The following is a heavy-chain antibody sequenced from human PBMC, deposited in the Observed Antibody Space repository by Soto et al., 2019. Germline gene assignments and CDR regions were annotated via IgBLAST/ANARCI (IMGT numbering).Heavy chain of an antibody. J-gene: IGHJ4*02. CDR3: AKDLGGSYYDILTDGNLFDY. V-gene: IGHV3-23*01. D-gene: IGHD3-9*01. CDR2: ISGSGGST. CDR1: GFTFSSYA. Sequence: GGSLRLSCAASGFTFSSYAMSWVRQAPGKGLEWVSAISGSGGSTYYADSVKGRFTISRDNSKNTLYLQMNSLRAEDTAVYYCAKDLGGSYYDILTDGNLFDYWGQGTLVTVSS.